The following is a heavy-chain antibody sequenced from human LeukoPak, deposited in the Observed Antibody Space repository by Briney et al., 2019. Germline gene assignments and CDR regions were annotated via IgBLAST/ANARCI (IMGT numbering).Heavy chain of an antibody. V-gene: IGHV4-59*08. CDR1: GGSISSYY. J-gene: IGHJ5*02. CDR3: ARHITMVSEWFDP. Sequence: SETLSLTCTVSGGSISSYYWSWIRQPPGKGLEWIGYIYYSGSTNYNPSLKSRVTISVDTSKNQFSLKLSSVTAADTAVYYCARHITMVSEWFDPWGQGTLVTVSS. D-gene: IGHD3-10*01. CDR2: IYYSGST.